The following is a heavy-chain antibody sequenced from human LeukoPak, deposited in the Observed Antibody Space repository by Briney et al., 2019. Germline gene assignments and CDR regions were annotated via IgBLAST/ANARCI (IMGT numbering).Heavy chain of an antibody. CDR3: AREGGDCSSTSCYSWFDP. CDR2: INPNSGGT. Sequence: ASVKVSCKASGYTFTGYCMHWVRQAPGQGLEWMGWINPNSGGTNYAQKFQGRVTMTRDTSISTAYMELSRLRSDDTAVYYCAREGGDCSSTSCYSWFDPWGQGTLVTVSS. CDR1: GYTFTGYC. J-gene: IGHJ5*02. D-gene: IGHD2-2*02. V-gene: IGHV1-2*02.